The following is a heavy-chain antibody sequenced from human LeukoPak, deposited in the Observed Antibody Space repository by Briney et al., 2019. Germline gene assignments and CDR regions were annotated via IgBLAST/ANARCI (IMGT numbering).Heavy chain of an antibody. Sequence: GGSLRLSCAASGFTFSDYYMSWIRQAPGKGLEWVSYISSSGSTIYYADSVKGRFTISRDNAKNSLYLQMNSLRAEDTAVYYCAREGAAAVVPAAYFGYWGQGTLVTVSS. D-gene: IGHD2-2*01. CDR1: GFTFSDYY. CDR2: ISSSGSTI. CDR3: AREGAAAVVPAAYFGY. V-gene: IGHV3-11*01. J-gene: IGHJ4*02.